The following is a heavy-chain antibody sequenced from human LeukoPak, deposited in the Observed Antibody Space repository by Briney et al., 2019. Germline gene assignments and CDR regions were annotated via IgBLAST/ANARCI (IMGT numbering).Heavy chain of an antibody. CDR1: GFTISSYA. J-gene: IGHJ4*02. CDR2: ISGSGGST. D-gene: IGHD3-22*01. CDR3: ASDSSGYYYLDY. V-gene: IGHV3-23*01. Sequence: GGSLRLSCAASGFTISSYAMSWVRQAPGKELEWVSGISGSGGSTFYADSVKGRFTISRDNSKNTLYLQMNSLRAEDTVEYYCASDSSGYYYLDYWGQGTLVTVSS.